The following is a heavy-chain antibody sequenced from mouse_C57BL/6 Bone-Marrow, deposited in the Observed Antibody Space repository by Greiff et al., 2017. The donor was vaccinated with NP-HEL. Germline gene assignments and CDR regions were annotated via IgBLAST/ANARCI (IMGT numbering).Heavy chain of an antibody. J-gene: IGHJ3*01. CDR1: GYTFTSYG. D-gene: IGHD1-1*01. V-gene: IGHV1-81*01. CDR3: ARPPYCYGSSWFAY. Sequence: PLQQSGAELARPGASVKLSCKASGYTFTSYGISWVKQRTGQGPEWIGEIYPRSGNTYYNEKFKGKATLTADKSSSTAYMELRSLTSEDSAVYVCARPPYCYGSSWFAYWGQGTLVTVSA. CDR2: IYPRSGNT.